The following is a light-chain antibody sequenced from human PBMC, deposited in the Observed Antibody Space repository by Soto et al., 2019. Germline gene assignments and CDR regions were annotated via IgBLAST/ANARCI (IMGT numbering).Light chain of an antibody. CDR3: QQLNTYT. CDR1: QGISRY. J-gene: IGKJ3*01. V-gene: IGKV1-9*01. Sequence: DIQLTQSPSFLSASVGDRVTITCRASQGISRYLAWYQQKSGKAPKLLIYAASTLQSGVPSRFSGSGSGTELTLTISSLQPDDSATYYCQQLNTYTFGPGTTVEIK. CDR2: AAS.